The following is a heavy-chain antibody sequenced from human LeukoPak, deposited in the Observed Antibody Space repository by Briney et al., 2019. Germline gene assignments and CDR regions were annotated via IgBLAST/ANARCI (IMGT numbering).Heavy chain of an antibody. CDR1: GFTFNTYD. V-gene: IGHV3-30*18. CDR3: AKDLDYYDSSGYYPLDS. Sequence: WRSVTRSCAASGFTFNTYDMHWDRQAPGQGLEWLAVIAYDGTNKYYAYSGKVRFTISRDNSKNTLYLQMNILRAEERAVYYCAKDLDYYDSSGYYPLDSWGQGTLVTVSS. D-gene: IGHD3-22*01. CDR2: IAYDGTNK. J-gene: IGHJ4*02.